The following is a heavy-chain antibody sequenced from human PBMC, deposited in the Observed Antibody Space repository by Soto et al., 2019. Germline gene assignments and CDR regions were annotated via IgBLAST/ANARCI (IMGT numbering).Heavy chain of an antibody. Sequence: ESLKISCQGSGYRFISQKISWVRQMPGKGLEWMGRIDPAGSYSNYSPSFQGHAIMSIDKSIDTAYLQWSSLRTSDTGMYYCATRDGGFFDHWGQGTLVTVSS. V-gene: IGHV5-10-1*01. CDR1: GYRFISQK. D-gene: IGHD3-16*01. J-gene: IGHJ4*02. CDR2: IDPAGSYS. CDR3: ATRDGGFFDH.